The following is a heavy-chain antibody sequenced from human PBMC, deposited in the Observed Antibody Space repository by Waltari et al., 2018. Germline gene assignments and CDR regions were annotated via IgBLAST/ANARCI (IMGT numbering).Heavy chain of an antibody. V-gene: IGHV3-66*02. CDR3: ARGTTQVYLDGMDV. CDR2: IYSGGST. J-gene: IGHJ6*02. D-gene: IGHD4-17*01. CDR1: GFTVSSNY. Sequence: EVQLVESGGGLVQPGGSLRLSCAASGFTVSSNYMSWVRQAPGKGLEWVSVIYSGGSTYYADSVKGRFTISRDNSKNTLYLQMNSLRAEDTAVYYCARGTTQVYLDGMDVWGQGTTVTVSS.